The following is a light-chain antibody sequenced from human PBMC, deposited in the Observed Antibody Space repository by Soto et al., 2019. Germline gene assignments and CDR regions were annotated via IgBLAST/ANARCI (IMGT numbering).Light chain of an antibody. CDR2: DVS. CDR3: SAYIIHGTYV. CDR1: SIDIVSYNY. V-gene: IGLV2-14*03. Sequence: QSALTQPAYVSGSPGQSITISRNGTSIDIVSYNYVSWYQQHPGKAPKLIIYDVSNRPSGVSDRFSGSKSGNTASLTISGLQAEDEADYYCSAYIIHGTYVFGTGTKVT. J-gene: IGLJ1*01.